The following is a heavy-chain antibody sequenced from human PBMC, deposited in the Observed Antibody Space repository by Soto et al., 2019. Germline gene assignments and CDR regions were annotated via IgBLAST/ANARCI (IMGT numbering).Heavy chain of an antibody. CDR2: IHHSGAT. Sequence: QVQLQESGPGLVQPSGTLSLTCAVSGDSITGDNWWSWVRQPPGKGVEWIGEIHHSGATNYNPSLKSRGTISVDKSKNQFSLKLNSVTAADTAMFYCATQGFYRMGVWGRGTTVTVSS. CDR3: ATQGFYRMGV. V-gene: IGHV4-4*02. CDR1: GDSITGDNW. J-gene: IGHJ6*02.